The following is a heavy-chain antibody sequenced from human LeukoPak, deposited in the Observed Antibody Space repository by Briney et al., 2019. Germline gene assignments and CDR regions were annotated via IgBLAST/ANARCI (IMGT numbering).Heavy chain of an antibody. CDR1: GGSISSSNYY. CDR3: ARLEMMDYGDYDNFDY. CDR2: LYYSGTT. J-gene: IGHJ4*02. D-gene: IGHD4-17*01. Sequence: SETLSLTCTVSGGSISSSNYYWGWIRQPPGKGLDWIGSLYYSGTTYSNPSLKSRVTISVDTSKNQFSLKLTSVTAADTAVYYCARLEMMDYGDYDNFDYWGQGTLVTVSP. V-gene: IGHV4-39*01.